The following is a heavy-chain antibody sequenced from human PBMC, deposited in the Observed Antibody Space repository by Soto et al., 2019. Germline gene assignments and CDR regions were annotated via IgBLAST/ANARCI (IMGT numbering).Heavy chain of an antibody. CDR1: AGSISSGGYY. Sequence: KTSETLSLTCTVSAGSISSGGYYWSWIRQHPGKGLEWIGYIYYSGGTYYNPSLKSRVTISVDTSKNQFSLQLSYVTAADTAVYYCARETYYSDSSGYYPENRLTDGMDVWGQGTTATVSS. J-gene: IGHJ6*01. CDR2: IYYSGGT. D-gene: IGHD3-22*01. V-gene: IGHV4-31*03. CDR3: ARETYYSDSSGYYPENRLTDGMDV.